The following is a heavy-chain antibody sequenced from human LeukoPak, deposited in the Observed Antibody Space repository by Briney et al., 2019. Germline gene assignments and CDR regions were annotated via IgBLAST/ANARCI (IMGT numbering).Heavy chain of an antibody. CDR3: ARGGWSSGWYFDY. J-gene: IGHJ4*02. Sequence: PSETLSLTCTVSGVSISSGGYYWSWIRQHPGKGLEWIGYFYYTGSTYYNPSLKSRLTISVDTSKNQFSLKLSSVTAADTAVYYCARGGWSSGWYFDYWGQGTLVTVSS. V-gene: IGHV4-31*03. CDR2: FYYTGST. CDR1: GVSISSGGYY. D-gene: IGHD6-19*01.